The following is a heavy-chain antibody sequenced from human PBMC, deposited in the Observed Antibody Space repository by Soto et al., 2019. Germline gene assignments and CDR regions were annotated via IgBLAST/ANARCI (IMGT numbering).Heavy chain of an antibody. CDR2: ISGTGART. CDR3: ASLGYSYGSDHFDY. Sequence: GGSLRLSCAASGFKSVDYAMGWVRQAPGKGLEWVAAISGTGARTFYDDSVKGRFTISRDNAKNSLYLQMNSLRAEDTAVYYCASLGYSYGSDHFDYWGQGTLVTVSS. D-gene: IGHD5-18*01. J-gene: IGHJ4*02. V-gene: IGHV3-23*01. CDR1: GFKSVDYA.